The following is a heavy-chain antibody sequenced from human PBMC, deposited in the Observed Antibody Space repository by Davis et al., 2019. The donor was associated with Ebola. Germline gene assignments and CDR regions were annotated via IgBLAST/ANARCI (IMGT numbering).Heavy chain of an antibody. Sequence: ASVVSCKASGYTFTSYGISWVRQAPGQGLEWMGWISAYNGNTNYAQKLQGRVTMTTDTSTSTAYMELRSLRSDDTAVYYCARSITMIEGGAFDTWGQGTMVTVSS. J-gene: IGHJ3*02. V-gene: IGHV1-18*04. CDR2: ISAYNGNT. D-gene: IGHD3-22*01. CDR1: GYTFTSYG. CDR3: ARSITMIEGGAFDT.